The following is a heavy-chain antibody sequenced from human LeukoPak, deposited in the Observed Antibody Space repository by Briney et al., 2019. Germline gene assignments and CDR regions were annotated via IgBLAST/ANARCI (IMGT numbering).Heavy chain of an antibody. Sequence: PSVTLSCKASGYTFTGFYIHWVRQSPAQGLEWMGWINPDTGATNYAQKFQGRVTMTRDTSITTAYMELSGLRSDDTAVYYCVSETFAVLKMGAFYIWGQETIVTVSS. CDR1: GYTFTGFY. V-gene: IGHV1-2*02. J-gene: IGHJ3*02. D-gene: IGHD5-24*01. CDR2: INPDTGAT. CDR3: VSETFAVLKMGAFYI.